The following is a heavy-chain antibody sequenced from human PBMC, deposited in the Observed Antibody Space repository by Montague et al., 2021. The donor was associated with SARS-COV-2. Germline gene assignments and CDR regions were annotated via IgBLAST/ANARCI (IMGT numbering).Heavy chain of an antibody. CDR1: GGSISSYY. CDR3: ARDLGDY. V-gene: IGHV4-59*13. CDR2: IYYSGST. Sequence: SETLSLTCTVSGGSISSYYWSWIRQPPGKGLDWIGYIYYSGSTNYHPTLTSRVTISVDTSKNQFSLKLSSVTAADTAVSYCARDLGDYWGQGTLVTVSS. J-gene: IGHJ4*02.